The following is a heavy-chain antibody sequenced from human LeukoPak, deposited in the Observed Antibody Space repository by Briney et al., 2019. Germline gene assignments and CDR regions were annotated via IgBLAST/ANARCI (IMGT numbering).Heavy chain of an antibody. D-gene: IGHD3-10*01. CDR3: ARVGTMVRGVIPKDY. Sequence: SETLSLTCAVYGGSFSGYYWCWIRQPPGKGLEWIGEINHSGSTNYNPSLKSRVTISVDTSKNQFSLKLSSVTAADTAVYYCARVGTMVRGVIPKDYWGQGTLVTVSS. CDR2: INHSGST. CDR1: GGSFSGYY. J-gene: IGHJ4*02. V-gene: IGHV4-34*01.